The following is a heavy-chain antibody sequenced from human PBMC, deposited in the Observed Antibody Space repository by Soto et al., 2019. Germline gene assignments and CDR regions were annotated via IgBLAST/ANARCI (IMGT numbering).Heavy chain of an antibody. J-gene: IGHJ4*02. CDR3: ARPEIAAAGKIDY. Sequence: SETLSLTCTVSGGSISSSSYYWGWIRQPPGKGLEWIGSIYYSGSTYYNPSLKSRVTISVDTSKNQFSLKLSSVTAADTAVYYCARPEIAAAGKIDYWGQGTLVTV. CDR1: GGSISSSSYY. CDR2: IYYSGST. D-gene: IGHD6-13*01. V-gene: IGHV4-39*01.